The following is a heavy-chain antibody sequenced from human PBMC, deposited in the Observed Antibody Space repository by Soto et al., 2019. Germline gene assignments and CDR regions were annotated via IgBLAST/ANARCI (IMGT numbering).Heavy chain of an antibody. V-gene: IGHV3-21*06. CDR1: GFTFRNYN. D-gene: IGHD2-21*01. J-gene: IGHJ4*02. CDR3: ARDIASPGGDYFDS. Sequence: EVQLVASGGGLVKAGGSLRLFCTASGFTFRNYNMNWVRQAPGKGLEWVSSISTGGAYMFYADSVKGRFTISRDNAQNSLFLQIDSPRAEHTAVYYCARDIASPGGDYFDSWGQGTLVTVSS. CDR2: ISTGGAYM.